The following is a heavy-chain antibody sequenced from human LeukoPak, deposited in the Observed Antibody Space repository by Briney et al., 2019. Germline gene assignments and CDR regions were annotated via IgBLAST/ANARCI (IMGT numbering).Heavy chain of an antibody. D-gene: IGHD2-15*01. CDR1: GYTFTNYG. J-gene: IGHJ4*02. Sequence: ASVKVSCKASGYTFTNYGISWVRQAPGQGLEWMGWISSYNDNRNPAQKFQGRVTMTADTSTSTVYMELRTLTSDDTAVYYCAREGLGYCVGGSCSAFDYWGQGTLVTVSS. CDR2: ISSYNDNR. V-gene: IGHV1-18*01. CDR3: AREGLGYCVGGSCSAFDY.